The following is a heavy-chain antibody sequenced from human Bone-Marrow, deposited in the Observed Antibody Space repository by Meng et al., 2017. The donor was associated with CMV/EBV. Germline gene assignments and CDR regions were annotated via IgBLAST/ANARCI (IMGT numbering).Heavy chain of an antibody. Sequence: GGSLRLSCTASGFTFSSFEMNWVRQAPGKGLEWVSHISGTGNTIYYADSVKGRFTISRDNAKNSLYLQMNSLRAEDTAVYYCARGKDCSSASCLYYYYGVDVWAQGTTVTFSS. D-gene: IGHD2-2*01. CDR2: ISGTGNTI. CDR1: GFTFSSFE. CDR3: ARGKDCSSASCLYYYYGVDV. J-gene: IGHJ6*02. V-gene: IGHV3-48*03.